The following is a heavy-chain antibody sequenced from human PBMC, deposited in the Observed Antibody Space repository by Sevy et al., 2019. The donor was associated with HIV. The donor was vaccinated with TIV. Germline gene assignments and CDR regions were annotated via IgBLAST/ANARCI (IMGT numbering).Heavy chain of an antibody. CDR1: GFTLSSYW. CDR2: IKQDGSEK. V-gene: IGHV3-7*01. J-gene: IGHJ3*02. CDR3: AREGSLSSGWYPGAFDI. Sequence: GGSLRLSCAASGFTLSSYWMSWVRQAPGKGLEWVANIKQDGSEKYYVNSVKGRFTISRDNAKNSLYLQMNSLRAEDTAVYYCAREGSLSSGWYPGAFDIWGQGTMVTVSS. D-gene: IGHD6-19*01.